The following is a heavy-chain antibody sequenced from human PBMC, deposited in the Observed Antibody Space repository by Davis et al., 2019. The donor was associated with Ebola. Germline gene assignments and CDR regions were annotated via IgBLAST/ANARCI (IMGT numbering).Heavy chain of an antibody. CDR3: ARVIPYDFWSGYYHSGGMDV. V-gene: IGHV4-59*01. D-gene: IGHD3-3*01. J-gene: IGHJ6*02. CDR2: IYYSGST. Sequence: PGGSLRLSCTVSGGSITNYYWSWIRQPPGKGLEWIGYIYYSGSTNYNPSLKSRVTISVDTSKNQFSLKLSSVTAADTAVYYCARVIPYDFWSGYYHSGGMDVWGQGTTVTVSS. CDR1: GGSITNYY.